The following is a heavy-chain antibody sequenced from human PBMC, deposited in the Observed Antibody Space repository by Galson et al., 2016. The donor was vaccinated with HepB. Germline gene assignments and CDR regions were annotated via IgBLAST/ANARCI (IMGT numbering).Heavy chain of an antibody. CDR3: ARSGANSVYGGRVIEYYYYYGMDV. J-gene: IGHJ6*02. V-gene: IGHV3-7*01. CDR1: GFTFSSYW. D-gene: IGHD2-8*01. Sequence: SLRLSCAASGFTFSSYWMSWVRQAPGKGLEWVANIKQDGSEKYYVDSVKGRFTISRDNAKNSLYLQMNSLRAEDTAVYYCARSGANSVYGGRVIEYYYYYGMDVWGQGTTVTVSS. CDR2: IKQDGSEK.